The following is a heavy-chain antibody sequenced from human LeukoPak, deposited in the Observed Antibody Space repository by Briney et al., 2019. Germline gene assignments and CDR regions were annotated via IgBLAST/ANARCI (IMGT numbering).Heavy chain of an antibody. V-gene: IGHV4-4*07. J-gene: IGHJ3*02. Sequence: SETLSLTCTVSGGSISSYYWSWIRQPAGKGLEWIGRIYTSGSTNYNPSLKSRVTMSVDTSKNQFSLKLSSVTAADTAVYYCARDRWAGLAPAFDIWGQGTMVTVSS. D-gene: IGHD3-16*01. CDR1: GGSISSYY. CDR3: ARDRWAGLAPAFDI. CDR2: IYTSGST.